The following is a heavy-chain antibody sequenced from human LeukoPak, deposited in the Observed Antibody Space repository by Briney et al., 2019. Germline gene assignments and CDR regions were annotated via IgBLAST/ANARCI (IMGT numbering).Heavy chain of an antibody. D-gene: IGHD6-13*01. V-gene: IGHV4-61*02. Sequence: SETLSLTCTVSGGSISSGSYYWSWIRQPAGKGLEWIGRIYTSGSTNYNPSLKSRVTISVDTSKNQFSLKLSSVTAADTAVYYCARNGYSSSWYKENWFDPWGQGTLVTVSS. CDR2: IYTSGST. CDR3: ARNGYSSSWYKENWFDP. J-gene: IGHJ5*02. CDR1: GGSISSGSYY.